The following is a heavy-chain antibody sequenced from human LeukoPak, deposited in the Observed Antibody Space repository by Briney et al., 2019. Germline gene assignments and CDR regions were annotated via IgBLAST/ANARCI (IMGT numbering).Heavy chain of an antibody. Sequence: GASVKVSCKASGYTFTSYDINWVRQAPGQGLEWMGWMNPNSGNTGYAQKFQGRVTMTRNTSISTAYMELSSLRSEDTAVYYCARGNWNYVPAFDIWGQGTMVTVSS. V-gene: IGHV1-8*01. J-gene: IGHJ3*02. CDR3: ARGNWNYVPAFDI. CDR1: GYTFTSYD. CDR2: MNPNSGNT. D-gene: IGHD1-7*01.